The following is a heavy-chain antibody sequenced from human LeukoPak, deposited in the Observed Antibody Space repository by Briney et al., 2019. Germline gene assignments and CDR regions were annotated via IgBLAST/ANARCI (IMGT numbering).Heavy chain of an antibody. V-gene: IGHV4-34*01. CDR2: INHSGST. J-gene: IGHJ6*03. D-gene: IGHD2-2*02. CDR1: GRSFSGYY. CDR3: ARESGYCSSTSCYSFSYYYYYMDV. Sequence: SESLSLPCAVCGRSFSGYYWGWSRQPPGKRLEWIGEINHSGSTNYNPSLKSRVTISVDTSKNQFSLKLSSVTAADTAVYYCARESGYCSSTSCYSFSYYYYYMDVWGKGTTVTVSS.